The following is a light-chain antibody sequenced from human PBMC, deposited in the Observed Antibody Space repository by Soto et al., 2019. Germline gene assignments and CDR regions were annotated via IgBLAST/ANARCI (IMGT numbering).Light chain of an antibody. V-gene: IGLV2-8*01. CDR2: EVS. Sequence: QSALTQPPSASGSPGQSVTISCTGTSSDVGGYNYVSWYQQHPGRAPKLMIYEVSKRPSGVPDRFSGSKSGKTASLAVSGLQTEDEADYYCSSYAGSNTQVFGTGTKLTVL. CDR1: SSDVGGYNY. CDR3: SSYAGSNTQV. J-gene: IGLJ1*01.